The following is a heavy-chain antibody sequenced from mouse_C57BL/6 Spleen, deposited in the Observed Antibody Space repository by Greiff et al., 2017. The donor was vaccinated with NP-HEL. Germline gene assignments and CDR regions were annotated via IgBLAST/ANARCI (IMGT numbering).Heavy chain of an antibody. V-gene: IGHV1-69*01. D-gene: IGHD1-1*01. Sequence: VQLQQPGAELVMPGASVKLSCKASGYTFTSYWMHWVKQRPGQGLEWIGEIDPSDSYTNYNQKFKGKSTLTVDKSSSTAYMQLSSLTSEDSAVYYCARSRLISFYAMDYWGQGTSVTVSS. CDR1: GYTFTSYW. CDR2: IDPSDSYT. CDR3: ARSRLISFYAMDY. J-gene: IGHJ4*01.